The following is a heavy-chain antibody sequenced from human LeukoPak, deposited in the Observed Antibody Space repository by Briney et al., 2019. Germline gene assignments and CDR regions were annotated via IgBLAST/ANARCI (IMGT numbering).Heavy chain of an antibody. D-gene: IGHD6-19*01. CDR1: GGSISSYY. CDR2: THYSGST. CDR3: ARYNSAIGWFDP. J-gene: IGHJ5*02. V-gene: IGHV4-59*08. Sequence: PSETLSLTCTVSGGSISSYYWSWLRQPPGKGLEYIGYTHYSGSTNYNPSLKSRVTISLDTSGNQFSLKLSSVTAADTAVYYCARYNSAIGWFDPWGQGTLVTVSS.